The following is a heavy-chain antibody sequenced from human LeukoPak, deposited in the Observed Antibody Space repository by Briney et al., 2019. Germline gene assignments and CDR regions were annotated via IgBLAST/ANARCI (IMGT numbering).Heavy chain of an antibody. V-gene: IGHV1-3*01. CDR3: ARAQVASMIVVVKSRGVFDY. CDR2: IHPGSGRT. Sequence: ASVKVSCKTSGYSFTTHAIHWVRRAPGRRPEWMGWIHPGSGRTKISEKFQGRVSLTRDTSANTVDMELSSLRSEDTAVYYCARAQVASMIVVVKSRGVFDYWGQGTLVTVSS. D-gene: IGHD3-22*01. CDR1: GYSFTTHA. J-gene: IGHJ4*02.